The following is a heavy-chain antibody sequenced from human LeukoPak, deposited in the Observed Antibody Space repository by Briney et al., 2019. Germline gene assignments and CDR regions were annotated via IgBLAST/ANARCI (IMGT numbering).Heavy chain of an antibody. CDR1: GFTFSSYG. V-gene: IGHV3-48*03. J-gene: IGHJ5*02. Sequence: GGSLRLSCAASGFTFSSYGMNWVRQAPGKGLDWVSYISSSCSTIYYADSVKGRFTISRDNAKNSLYLQMNSLRAEDTAVYYCARVGYGDSLFGRNWFDPWGQGTLVTVSS. CDR3: ARVGYGDSLFGRNWFDP. CDR2: ISSSCSTI. D-gene: IGHD4-17*01.